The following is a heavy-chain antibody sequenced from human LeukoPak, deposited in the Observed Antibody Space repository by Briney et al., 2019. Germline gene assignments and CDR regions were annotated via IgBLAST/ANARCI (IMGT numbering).Heavy chain of an antibody. J-gene: IGHJ4*02. V-gene: IGHV1-2*02. D-gene: IGHD3-10*01. CDR2: INPNSGGT. CDR3: ARDGVVRGVIIY. Sequence: ASVKVSCKASEYTFSVYHIHWVRQAPGQGLEWMGWINPNSGGTNYAQKFQGRVTMTRDTSINTAYMELSRLRSDDTAVYYCARDGVVRGVIIYWGQGTLVTVSS. CDR1: EYTFSVYH.